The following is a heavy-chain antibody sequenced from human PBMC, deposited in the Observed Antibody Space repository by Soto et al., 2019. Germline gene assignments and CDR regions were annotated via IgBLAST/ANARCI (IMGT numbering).Heavy chain of an antibody. CDR2: ISAYNGNT. V-gene: IGHV1-18*01. CDR3: ARDRSYYYDSSGYYPDAFDI. J-gene: IGHJ3*02. Sequence: ASVKVSCKASGYTFTSYGISWVRQAPGQGLEWMGWISAYNGNTNYAQKLQGRVTMTTDTSTSTAYMELRSLRSDDTAVYYCARDRSYYYDSSGYYPDAFDIWGQGTMVTV. D-gene: IGHD3-22*01. CDR1: GYTFTSYG.